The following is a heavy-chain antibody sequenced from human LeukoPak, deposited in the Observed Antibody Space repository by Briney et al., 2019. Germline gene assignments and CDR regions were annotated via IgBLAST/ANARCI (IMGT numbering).Heavy chain of an antibody. CDR1: CGSISSNSYY. V-gene: IGHV4-39*01. D-gene: IGHD2-8*01. J-gene: IGHJ3*02. CDR3: ASARNFAGMGAFDI. CDR2: IYYSGST. Sequence: SEPLSLPCTVSCGSISSNSYYWGWIRQPPGKGLEWIVSIYYSGSTYYNPSLKSRVTISVDTSKNQFSLKLSSVTAADTTIYYCASARNFAGMGAFDIWGQGTMVTVSS.